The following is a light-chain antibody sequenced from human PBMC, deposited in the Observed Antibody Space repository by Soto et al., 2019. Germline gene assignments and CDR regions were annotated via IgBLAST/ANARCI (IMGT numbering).Light chain of an antibody. J-gene: IGLJ1*01. Sequence: QSVLTQPPSASGTPGQRVTISCSGSSSNIGSNTVNWYQQLPGTAPKLLIYSNNQRPSGVPDRFSGSNSGTSASLAISGLQSEDEADYYCAAWDNSLNGFYVFGTGTKSPS. CDR3: AAWDNSLNGFYV. CDR1: SSNIGSNT. V-gene: IGLV1-44*01. CDR2: SNN.